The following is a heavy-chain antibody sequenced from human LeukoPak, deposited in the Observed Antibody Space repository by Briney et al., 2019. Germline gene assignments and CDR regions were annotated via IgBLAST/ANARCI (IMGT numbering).Heavy chain of an antibody. D-gene: IGHD6-13*01. J-gene: IGHJ3*02. CDR1: GGSISSSSYY. CDR3: ARRHSSSWYYAFDI. Sequence: PSETLSLTCTVSGGSISSSSYYWGWIRQPPGKGLEWIGSIYYSGSTYYSPSLKSRVTISVDTSKNQFSLKLSSVTAADTAVYYCARRHSSSWYYAFDIWGQGTMVTVSS. CDR2: IYYSGST. V-gene: IGHV4-39*01.